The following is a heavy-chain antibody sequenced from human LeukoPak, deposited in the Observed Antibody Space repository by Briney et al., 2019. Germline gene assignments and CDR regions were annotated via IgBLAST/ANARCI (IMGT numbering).Heavy chain of an antibody. CDR3: ARGGYSYGTLTYYYYYMDV. CDR1: GGSISSYY. CDR2: IYYSGST. Sequence: SETLSLTCTVSGGSISSYYWSWIRQPPGKGLEWIGYIYYSGSTNYNPSLKSRVTISVDTSKNQFSLKLSSVTAADTAVYYCARGGYSYGTLTYYYYYMDVWGKGTTVTVSS. V-gene: IGHV4-59*01. J-gene: IGHJ6*03. D-gene: IGHD5-18*01.